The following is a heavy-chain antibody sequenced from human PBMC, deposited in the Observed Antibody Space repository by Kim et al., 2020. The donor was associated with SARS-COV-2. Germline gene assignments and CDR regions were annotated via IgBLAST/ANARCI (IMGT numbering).Heavy chain of an antibody. D-gene: IGHD4-17*01. Sequence: GGSLRLSCAASGFTFSSYAMHWVRQAPGKGLEWVAVISYDGSNKYYADSVKGRFTISRDNSKNTLYLQMNSLRAEDTAVYYCARSVTLLYYYYYYGMDVWGQGTTVTVSS. CDR1: GFTFSSYA. J-gene: IGHJ6*02. CDR3: ARSVTLLYYYYYYGMDV. CDR2: ISYDGSNK. V-gene: IGHV3-30*04.